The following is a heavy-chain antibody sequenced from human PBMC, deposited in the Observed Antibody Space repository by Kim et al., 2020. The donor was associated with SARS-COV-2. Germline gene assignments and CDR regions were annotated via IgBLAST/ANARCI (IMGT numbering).Heavy chain of an antibody. CDR2: ISSSSSYT. Sequence: GGSLRLSCAASGFTFSDYYMSWIRQAPGKGLEWVSYISSSSSYTNYADSVKGRFTISRDNAKNSLYLQMNSLRAEDTAVYYCARDRHVDIVATMGWFDPWGQGTLVTVSS. CDR3: ARDRHVDIVATMGWFDP. J-gene: IGHJ5*02. V-gene: IGHV3-11*05. CDR1: GFTFSDYY. D-gene: IGHD5-12*01.